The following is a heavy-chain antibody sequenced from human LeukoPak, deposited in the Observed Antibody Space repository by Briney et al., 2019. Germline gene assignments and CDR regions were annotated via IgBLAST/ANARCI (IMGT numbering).Heavy chain of an antibody. J-gene: IGHJ4*02. CDR2: IYSGGST. CDR3: TKDRSYGRSYFDY. CDR1: GFTVSNNY. V-gene: IGHV3-66*02. D-gene: IGHD5-18*01. Sequence: GGSLRLSCAASGFTVSNNYMSWVRQAAGKGLEWVSVIYSGGSTYYADSVKGRFTISRDNSKNTLYLQMNSLRIEDTAVYYCTKDRSYGRSYFDYWGQGTLVTVAS.